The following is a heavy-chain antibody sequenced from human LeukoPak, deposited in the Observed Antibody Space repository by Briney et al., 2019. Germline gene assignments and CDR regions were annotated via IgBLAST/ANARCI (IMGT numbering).Heavy chain of an antibody. J-gene: IGHJ3*02. CDR3: ASYRYGSSFAFDI. V-gene: IGHV3-64*04. CDR2: ISIDGSST. Sequence: PGGSLRLSCSASGFTFSTYSMYWVRQAPGKGLEYVSAISIDGSSTYYADSVKGRFTISRDNSKNTLYLQMNSLRAEDTAVYYCASYRYGSSFAFDIWGQGTMVTVSS. CDR1: GFTFSTYS. D-gene: IGHD6-6*01.